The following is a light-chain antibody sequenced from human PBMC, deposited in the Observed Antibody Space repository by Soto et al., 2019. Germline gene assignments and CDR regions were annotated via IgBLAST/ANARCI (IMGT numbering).Light chain of an antibody. CDR3: SSYTRSSTSV. CDR2: EVS. J-gene: IGLJ1*01. Sequence: QPALTQPASVSGSPGQSITISCTGTSSDVGGYNYVSWSQQHPGKAPQLMIYEVSNRPSGVSNRFSGSKSGNTASLTISGLQAEDEADYYCSSYTRSSTSVFGTGTKVTVL. V-gene: IGLV2-14*01. CDR1: SSDVGGYNY.